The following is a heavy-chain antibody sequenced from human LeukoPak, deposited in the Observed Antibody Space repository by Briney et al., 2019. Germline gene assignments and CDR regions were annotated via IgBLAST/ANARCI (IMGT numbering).Heavy chain of an antibody. J-gene: IGHJ4*02. CDR2: INHSGXT. Sequence: SETLSLTCAVYGGSFSGYYWSWIRQPPGKGLEWIGEINHSGXTXYNPSLKSRVTISVDTSKNQFSLKLSSVTAADTAVYYCXXRMAXXXXCYGDWGQGTLVTVSS. CDR3: XXRMAXXXXCYGD. D-gene: IGHD2-2*01. CDR1: GGSFSGYY. V-gene: IGHV4-34*01.